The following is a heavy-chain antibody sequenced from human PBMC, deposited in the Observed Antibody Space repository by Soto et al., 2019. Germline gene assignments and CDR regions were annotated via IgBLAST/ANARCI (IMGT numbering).Heavy chain of an antibody. J-gene: IGHJ4*02. D-gene: IGHD2-15*01. V-gene: IGHV1-69*12. CDR3: ARDGRYCSGGSCRLGFPS. CDR2: IIPIFGTA. Sequence: QVQLVQSGAEVKKPGSSVKVSCKASGGTFSSYAISWVRQAPGQGLEWMGGIIPIFGTANYAQKFQGRVTITADESTSTAYMELSSLRSEDTAVYYCARDGRYCSGGSCRLGFPSWGQGTLVTVSS. CDR1: GGTFSSYA.